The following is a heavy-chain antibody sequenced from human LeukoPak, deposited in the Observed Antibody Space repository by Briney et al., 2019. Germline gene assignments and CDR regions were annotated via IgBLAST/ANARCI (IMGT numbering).Heavy chain of an antibody. D-gene: IGHD3-22*01. V-gene: IGHV4-30-4*01. CDR2: IYYSGST. CDR3: ARDGSNYYDSSGFDY. Sequence: PSQTLSLTCTVSGGSISSGDYYWSWIRQPPGKGLEWIGYIYYSGSTYCNPSLKSRVTISVDTSKNQFSLKLSSVTAADTAVYYCARDGSNYYDSSGFDYWGQGTLVTVSS. J-gene: IGHJ4*02. CDR1: GGSISSGDYY.